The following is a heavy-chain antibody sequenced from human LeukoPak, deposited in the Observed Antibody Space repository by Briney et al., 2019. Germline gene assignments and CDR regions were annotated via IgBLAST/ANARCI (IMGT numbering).Heavy chain of an antibody. CDR2: ISYDGSNK. D-gene: IGHD5-24*01. Sequence: PGGSLRLSCAASGFTFSSYAMHWVRQAPGKGLEWVAVISYDGSNKYYADSVKGRFTISRDNSKNTMYLQMNSLRAEDTAVYYCARDISPDGYNTVLDYWGQGTLVTVSS. V-gene: IGHV3-30*04. CDR1: GFTFSSYA. CDR3: ARDISPDGYNTVLDY. J-gene: IGHJ4*02.